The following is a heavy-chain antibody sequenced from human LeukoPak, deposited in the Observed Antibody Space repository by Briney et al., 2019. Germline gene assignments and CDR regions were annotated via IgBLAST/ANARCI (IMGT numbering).Heavy chain of an antibody. Sequence: PGGSLRLSCAASGFTFSSYWMHWVRQAPGKGLVWVSRINSDGSSTYYADSVKGRFSISRDNAKNTLYLQMNSLRAEDTAVYYCARRDGYNYNYFDYWAQGTLVTVSS. CDR2: INSDGSST. D-gene: IGHD5-24*01. CDR3: ARRDGYNYNYFDY. CDR1: GFTFSSYW. V-gene: IGHV3-74*01. J-gene: IGHJ4*02.